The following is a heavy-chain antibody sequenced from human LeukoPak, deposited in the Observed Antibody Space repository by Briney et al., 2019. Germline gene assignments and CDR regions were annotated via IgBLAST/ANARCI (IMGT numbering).Heavy chain of an antibody. CDR1: GGSMTGYY. Sequence: SGTLSLTCGVSGGSMTGYYWTWIRQPPGKGLEWIGYIYYSGSINYNPSLKSRLTISVDTSKNQFSLKLSSVTAADTAVYYCARLRGNYFPDYWGQGTLVTVSS. CDR3: ARLRGNYFPDY. D-gene: IGHD4-11*01. CDR2: IYYSGSI. V-gene: IGHV4-59*01. J-gene: IGHJ4*02.